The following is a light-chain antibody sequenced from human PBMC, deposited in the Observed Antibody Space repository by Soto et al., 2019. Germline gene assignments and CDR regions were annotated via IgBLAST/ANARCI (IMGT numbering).Light chain of an antibody. CDR2: EVS. CDR3: SSYAGSNTNV. J-gene: IGLJ1*01. Sequence: QSALTQPPSASGSPGQSVTISCTGTSSDVGGYNYVSWYQQHPGKAPKLMIYEVSKRPSGVPDRFSGSKSGNTASLTVSGLQAEHEADYYCSSYAGSNTNVFGTGTKLTVL. CDR1: SSDVGGYNY. V-gene: IGLV2-8*01.